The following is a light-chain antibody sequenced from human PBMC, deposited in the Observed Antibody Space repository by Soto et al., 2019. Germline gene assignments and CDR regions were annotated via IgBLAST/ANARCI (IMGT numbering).Light chain of an antibody. V-gene: IGKV3-15*01. CDR3: QQRSNWPPLT. CDR2: GVS. Sequence: EIVMTQSPATLSVSPGERATLSCRATQSVSSNLAWYQQKPGQAPRLLMYGVSTRATGIPARFSGSGSGTEFTLTISSLQSEDFAVYYCQQRSNWPPLTFGGGTKVDIK. CDR1: QSVSSN. J-gene: IGKJ4*01.